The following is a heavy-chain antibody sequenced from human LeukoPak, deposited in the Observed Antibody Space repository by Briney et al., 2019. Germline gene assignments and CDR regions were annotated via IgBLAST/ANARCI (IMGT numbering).Heavy chain of an antibody. Sequence: PGGSLRLSCAVPGFPFSSYSMNWVRQAPGKGLEWVSYISASGSNIYYLDAVKGRFTVSRDNAMNSLFLQMDRPRAEDTAIYYCVRVKGTYFDFWGQGTLVTVSS. D-gene: IGHD1-1*01. CDR2: ISASGSNI. CDR3: VRVKGTYFDF. J-gene: IGHJ4*02. CDR1: GFPFSSYS. V-gene: IGHV3-48*01.